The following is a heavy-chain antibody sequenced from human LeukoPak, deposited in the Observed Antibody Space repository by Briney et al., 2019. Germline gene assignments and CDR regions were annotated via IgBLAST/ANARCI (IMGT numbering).Heavy chain of an antibody. V-gene: IGHV4-39*07. D-gene: IGHD3-3*01. J-gene: IGHJ4*02. CDR3: ARDPKLRVTIFGVLDY. CDR2: INYSGTT. Sequence: SETLSLTCTVSGGSISSSSYYRGWIRQPPGKGLEWIGGINYSGTTFYYPSLKSRVTISVDTSNNQFSLKLSSVTAADTAVYYCARDPKLRVTIFGVLDYWGQGTLVTVSS. CDR1: GGSISSSSYY.